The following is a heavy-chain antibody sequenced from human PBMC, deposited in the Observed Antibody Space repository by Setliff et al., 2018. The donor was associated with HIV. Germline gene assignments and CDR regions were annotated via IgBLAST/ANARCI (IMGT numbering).Heavy chain of an antibody. J-gene: IGHJ3*02. D-gene: IGHD3-22*01. CDR1: GGTFSSYA. Sequence: VASVKVSCKASGGTFSSYAISWVRQAPGQGLEWMGGITPIFGTTNYAQKFQGRVTITTDESTSTAYMELSSLRSEDTAVYYCASDYYDSSGYPQGAFDIWGQGTMVTVSS. CDR3: ASDYYDSSGYPQGAFDI. CDR2: ITPIFGTT. V-gene: IGHV1-69*05.